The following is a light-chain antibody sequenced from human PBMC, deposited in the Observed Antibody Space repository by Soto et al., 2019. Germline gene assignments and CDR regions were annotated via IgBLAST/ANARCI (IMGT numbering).Light chain of an antibody. J-gene: IGLJ1*01. Sequence: QSVLTQPPSVSGAPGQRVTISCTGSSSNIGAGYDVHWYQQLPGTAPKLLIYGNSNQPSGVPDRFSASKSGTSASLAITGLRADDEADYYCQPDDSSLTLRVFGTGTNVTVL. CDR1: SSNIGAGYD. CDR3: QPDDSSLTLRV. V-gene: IGLV1-40*01. CDR2: GNS.